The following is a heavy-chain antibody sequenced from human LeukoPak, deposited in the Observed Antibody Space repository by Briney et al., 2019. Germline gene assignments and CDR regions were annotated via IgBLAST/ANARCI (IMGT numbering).Heavy chain of an antibody. CDR2: IYTTGTT. D-gene: IGHD1-26*01. CDR1: GGSINSCY. CDR3: GRQGYTAAYYFLDY. Sequence: PSETLSLTCTVSGGSINSCYWGWVRQAAGKGLEWIGRIYTTGTTYYSPSLKSRLTMSVDTSKNQFSLNLRSVTAADTALYYCGRQGYTAAYYFLDYWSQGTLVTVSS. J-gene: IGHJ4*02. V-gene: IGHV4-4*07.